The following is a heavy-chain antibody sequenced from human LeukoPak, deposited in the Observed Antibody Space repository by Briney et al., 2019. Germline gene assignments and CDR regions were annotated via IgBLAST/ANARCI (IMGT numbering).Heavy chain of an antibody. D-gene: IGHD3-16*01. V-gene: IGHV3-30*04. CDR3: ARAVLSFRLGQLRPPLGY. CDR1: GFTFSTYI. CDR2: ISCDGSNK. Sequence: PGGSLRLSCAASGFTFSTYIMRWVRQAPGKGLEGVAIISCDGSNKNYTDSVKGRFTISTENSETTLYLHMNSQRAEDTALYCCARAVLSFRLGQLRPPLGYWGQGTLVTVSS. J-gene: IGHJ4*02.